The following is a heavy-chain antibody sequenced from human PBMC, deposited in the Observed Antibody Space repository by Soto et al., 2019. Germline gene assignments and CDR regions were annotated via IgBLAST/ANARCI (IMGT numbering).Heavy chain of an antibody. CDR3: GKAVGWAPVDH. J-gene: IGHJ4*02. CDR2: LNSDGSST. Sequence: GGSLRLSCAAFGFTFSSNWMHWVRQVPGKGLVWVSRLNSDGSSTSYADSVKGRFTISRDNAKNTLYRQMNTLRAEDTAVYYCGKAVGWAPVDHWGQGTLVTVSS. D-gene: IGHD1-26*01. V-gene: IGHV3-74*01. CDR1: GFTFSSNW.